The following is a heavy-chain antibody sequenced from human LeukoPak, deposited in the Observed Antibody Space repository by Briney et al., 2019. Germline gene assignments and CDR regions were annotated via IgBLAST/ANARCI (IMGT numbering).Heavy chain of an antibody. J-gene: IGHJ5*02. D-gene: IGHD1-26*01. Sequence: SETLSLTCTVSGGSISSYHWSWIRQPPGKGLEWIGYMYYSGSTNYNPSLKSRLTISVDTSKNQFPLRLSSVTAADTAVYYCARDGCPTTKSGCVGNWFDPWGQGTLVTVSS. CDR1: GGSISSYH. CDR3: ARDGCPTTKSGCVGNWFDP. CDR2: MYYSGST. V-gene: IGHV4-59*01.